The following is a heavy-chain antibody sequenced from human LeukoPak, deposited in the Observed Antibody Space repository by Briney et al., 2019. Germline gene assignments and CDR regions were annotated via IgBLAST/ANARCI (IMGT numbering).Heavy chain of an antibody. D-gene: IGHD2-2*01. J-gene: IGHJ4*02. CDR2: ISYDGSNK. CDR3: ARDRDIVVVPAALDY. Sequence: PGRSLRLSCAASGFTFNSYAMHLVRQAPGKGLEWVGVISYDGSNKYYADSVKGRFTISRDNSKNTLYLQMNSLRAEDTAVYYCARDRDIVVVPAALDYWGQGTLVTVSS. CDR1: GFTFNSYA. V-gene: IGHV3-30-3*01.